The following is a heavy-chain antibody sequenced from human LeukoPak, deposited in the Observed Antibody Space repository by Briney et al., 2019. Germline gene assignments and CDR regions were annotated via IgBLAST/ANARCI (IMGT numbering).Heavy chain of an antibody. V-gene: IGHV4-38-2*02. J-gene: IGHJ4*02. Sequence: SETLSLTCSVSGYSISSGYYWGWIRQPPGKGLQWIGSIYHSGSTYYNPSLKSRVTISVDTSKIQFSLKLSSVTAADTAVYYCARLALQEVGATQTYYLDYWGQGTLVTVSS. D-gene: IGHD1-26*01. CDR3: ARLALQEVGATQTYYLDY. CDR2: IYHSGST. CDR1: GYSISSGYY.